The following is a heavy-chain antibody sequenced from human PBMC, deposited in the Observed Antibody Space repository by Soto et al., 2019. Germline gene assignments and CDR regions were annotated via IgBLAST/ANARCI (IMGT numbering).Heavy chain of an antibody. J-gene: IGHJ6*03. CDR1: GGTFSSYT. Sequence: GASVKVSCKASGGTFSSYTISWVRQAPGQGLEWMGRIIPILGIANYAQKFQGRVTITADKSTSTAYMELSSLRSEDTAVYYCASSRITIFGVDQYYYYYMDVWGKGTTVTVSS. CDR2: IIPILGIA. V-gene: IGHV1-69*02. CDR3: ASSRITIFGVDQYYYYYMDV. D-gene: IGHD3-3*01.